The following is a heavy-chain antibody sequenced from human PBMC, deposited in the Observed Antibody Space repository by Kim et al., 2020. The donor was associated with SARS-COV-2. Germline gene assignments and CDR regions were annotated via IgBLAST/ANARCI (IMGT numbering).Heavy chain of an antibody. CDR2: ISYDGSNK. J-gene: IGHJ4*02. Sequence: GGSLRLSCAASGFTFSSYGMHWVRQAPGKGLEWVAVISYDGSNKYYADSVKGRFTISRDNSKNTLYLQMNSLRAEDTAVYYCAKERGGSCFDYWGQGTLVTVSS. CDR1: GFTFSSYG. CDR3: AKERGGSCFDY. V-gene: IGHV3-30*18. D-gene: IGHD1-26*01.